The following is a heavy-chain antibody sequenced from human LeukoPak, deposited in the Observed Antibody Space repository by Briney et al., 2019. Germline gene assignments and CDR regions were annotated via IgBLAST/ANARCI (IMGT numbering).Heavy chain of an antibody. D-gene: IGHD6-19*01. Sequence: ASVKVSCKASGYTFTGYYMHWVRQAPGQGLEWMGWINPNSGGTNYAQKFQGWVTMTRDTSISTAYMELRSLRSDDTAVYYCATHSSGFIYYFDYWGQGTLVTVSS. CDR3: ATHSSGFIYYFDY. V-gene: IGHV1-2*04. CDR1: GYTFTGYY. CDR2: INPNSGGT. J-gene: IGHJ4*02.